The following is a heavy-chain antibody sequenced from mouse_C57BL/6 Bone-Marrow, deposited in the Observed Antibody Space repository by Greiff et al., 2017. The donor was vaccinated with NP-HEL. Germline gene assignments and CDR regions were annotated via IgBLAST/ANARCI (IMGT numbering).Heavy chain of an antibody. CDR2: ISNLAYSI. V-gene: IGHV5-15*01. J-gene: IGHJ3*01. CDR3: ATAQATFLFAY. D-gene: IGHD3-2*02. Sequence: EVQLVESGGGLVQPGGSLKLSCAASGFTFSDYGMAWVRQAPRKGPEWVAFISNLAYSIYYADTVTGRFTISRENAKNTLYLEMSSLRSEDTAMYYCATAQATFLFAYWGQGTLVTVSA. CDR1: GFTFSDYG.